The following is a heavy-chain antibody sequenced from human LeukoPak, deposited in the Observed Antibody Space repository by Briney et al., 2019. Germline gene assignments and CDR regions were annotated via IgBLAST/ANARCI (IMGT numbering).Heavy chain of an antibody. J-gene: IGHJ4*02. Sequence: PGGSLRLSCTASGFTFGDYAMSWFRQAPGKGLEWVGFIRSKAYGGTTEYAASVKGRFTISRDDSKSIAYLQMNSLKTEDTAVYYCTRDFGPAAGTEAFDYWGQGTLVTVSS. CDR3: TRDFGPAAGTEAFDY. CDR2: IRSKAYGGTT. V-gene: IGHV3-49*03. CDR1: GFTFGDYA. D-gene: IGHD6-13*01.